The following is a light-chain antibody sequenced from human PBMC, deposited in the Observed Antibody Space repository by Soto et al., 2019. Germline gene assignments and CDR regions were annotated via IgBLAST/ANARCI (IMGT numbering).Light chain of an antibody. Sequence: DIQMTQSPSSLSASVGDRVTITCRASQTINSYLNWYQHKPGKAPKLLIYSASYLPSGVPSRFSGSGSGTAFTLTISSLQPGDFATYYCQHYNSYSEAFGQGTKVDIK. CDR3: QHYNSYSEA. CDR1: QTINSY. J-gene: IGKJ1*01. CDR2: SAS. V-gene: IGKV1-39*01.